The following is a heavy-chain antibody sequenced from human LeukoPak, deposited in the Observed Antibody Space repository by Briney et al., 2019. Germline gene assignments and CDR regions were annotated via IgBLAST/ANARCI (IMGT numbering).Heavy chain of an antibody. CDR2: ISGSGGST. V-gene: IGHV3-23*01. D-gene: IGHD3-16*02. J-gene: IGHJ4*02. CDR1: GFTFSSYG. Sequence: GGSLRLSCAASGFTFSSYGMSWVRQAPGKGLEWVSAISGSGGSTYYADSVKGRFTISRDNSKNTLYLQMNSLRAEDTAVYYCAKDQDMITFGGVIVTYFDYWGQGTLVTVSS. CDR3: AKDQDMITFGGVIVTYFDY.